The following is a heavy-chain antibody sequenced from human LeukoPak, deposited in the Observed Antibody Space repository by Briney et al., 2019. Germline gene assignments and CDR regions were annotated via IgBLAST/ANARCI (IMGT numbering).Heavy chain of an antibody. J-gene: IGHJ4*02. Sequence: GLSLRLSCAASGFAFSDYSMNWVRQAPGEGREWVSYISSSDNTIHYADSVKGRFTISRDNAKDSLYLEMNSLRDEDTAVYYCARVHRGYSYGRLDYWGQGTLVTVSS. CDR2: ISSSDNTI. CDR1: GFAFSDYS. V-gene: IGHV3-48*02. D-gene: IGHD5-18*01. CDR3: ARVHRGYSYGRLDY.